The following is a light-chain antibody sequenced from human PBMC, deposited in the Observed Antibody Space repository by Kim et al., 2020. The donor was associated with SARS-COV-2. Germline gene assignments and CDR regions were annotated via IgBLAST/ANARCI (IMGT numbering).Light chain of an antibody. CDR2: DAS. Sequence: SPGECAPPSCGASQSLNGVLAWYHQTPGQAPRPLIYDASTRATGIPARFSGSGSGTEFTLTISSLQSEDFAVYYCQQYNNWPLTFGEGTRVDIK. V-gene: IGKV3D-15*01. J-gene: IGKJ5*01. CDR3: QQYNNWPLT. CDR1: QSLNGV.